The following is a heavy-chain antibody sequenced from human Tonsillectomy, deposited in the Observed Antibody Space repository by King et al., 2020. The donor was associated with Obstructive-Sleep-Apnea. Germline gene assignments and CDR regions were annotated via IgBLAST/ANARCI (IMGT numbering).Heavy chain of an antibody. D-gene: IGHD2-21*02. Sequence: QLQESGPGLVKPSETLSLTCTVSGGSISSYYWSWIRQPPGKGLEWIGYIYYSGSTNYNPSLKSRVTISVDPSKNQFSLKLSSVTAADTAVYYCARDKGRYCGGDCYSWYFDLWGRGTLVTVSS. V-gene: IGHV4-59*01. CDR2: IYYSGST. CDR1: GGSISSYY. J-gene: IGHJ2*01. CDR3: ARDKGRYCGGDCYSWYFDL.